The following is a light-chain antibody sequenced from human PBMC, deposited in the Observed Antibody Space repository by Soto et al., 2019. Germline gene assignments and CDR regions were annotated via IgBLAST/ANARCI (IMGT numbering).Light chain of an antibody. J-gene: IGLJ2*01. V-gene: IGLV2-23*01. CDR2: EGS. Sequence: QSALTQPASVSGSPGQSITISCTGTSSDVGSYNLVSWYQQHPGKAPKLMIYEGSKRPSGVSNRFSASKSGNTASLTISGLQAEDEADYYCCSYAGSSTYVLFGGGTKLTVL. CDR1: SSDVGSYNL. CDR3: CSYAGSSTYVL.